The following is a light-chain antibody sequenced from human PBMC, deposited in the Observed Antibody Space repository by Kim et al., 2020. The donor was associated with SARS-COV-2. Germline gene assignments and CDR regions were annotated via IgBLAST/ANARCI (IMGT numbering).Light chain of an antibody. V-gene: IGLV1-44*01. CDR3: ATWDDSLKGYV. CDR2: RNN. CDR1: FSNIGTNT. Sequence: QSVLTQPPSASGTPGQRVTISCSGGFSNIGTNTVNWYQQLPGTAPKLLIYRNNQRPSGVPDRFSGSKSGTSASLAISGLQSDDEASYCCATWDDSLKGYVFGTGTKVTVL. J-gene: IGLJ1*01.